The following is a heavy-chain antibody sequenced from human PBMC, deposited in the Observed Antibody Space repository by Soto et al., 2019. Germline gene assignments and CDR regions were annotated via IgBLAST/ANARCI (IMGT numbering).Heavy chain of an antibody. CDR2: ISSSSYI. J-gene: IGHJ3*02. CDR1: GFTFSSYS. Sequence: GGSLRLSCAASGFTFSSYSMNWVRQAPGKGLEWVSSISSSSYIYYADSVKGRFTISRDNAKNSLYLQMNSLRAEDTAVYYCAREGQQLANDAFDIWGQGTMVTVSS. D-gene: IGHD6-13*01. V-gene: IGHV3-21*01. CDR3: AREGQQLANDAFDI.